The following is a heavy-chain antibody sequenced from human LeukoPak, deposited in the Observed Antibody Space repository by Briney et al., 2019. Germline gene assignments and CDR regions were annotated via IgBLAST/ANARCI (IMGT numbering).Heavy chain of an antibody. J-gene: IGHJ4*02. CDR3: ARQADDSSSSLVYFDY. V-gene: IGHV4-59*08. CDR2: IYYSGTT. D-gene: IGHD6-6*01. CDR1: GGSISSHY. Sequence: SSETLSRTCAVSGGSISSHYWSWIRQPPGKGLEWIGFIYYSGTTKYNPSLKSRVTISADTSKNQFSLKLSSVTAADTAVYYCARQADDSSSSLVYFDYWGQGTLVTVSS.